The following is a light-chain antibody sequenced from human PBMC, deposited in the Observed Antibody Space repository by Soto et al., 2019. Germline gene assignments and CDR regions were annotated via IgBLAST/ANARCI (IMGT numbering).Light chain of an antibody. Sequence: IQMTQSPSTLSGAVGDRVTITCRASQGISSYLAWYQQKPGKAPKLLIYAASTLQSGVPSRFSGSGSGTDFTLTISCLQSEDFATYYCQQYYSYPRTFGQGTKVDIK. CDR2: AAS. J-gene: IGKJ1*01. V-gene: IGKV1-8*01. CDR3: QQYYSYPRT. CDR1: QGISSY.